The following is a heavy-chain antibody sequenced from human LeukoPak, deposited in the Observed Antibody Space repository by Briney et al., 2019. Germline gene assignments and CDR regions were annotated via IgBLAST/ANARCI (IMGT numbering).Heavy chain of an antibody. Sequence: GGSLRLSCAASGFTFSSYAMSWVRQAPGKGLEWVSAISGSGGSTYYADSVKGRLTISRDNTKSTLYLQMNSLRAEDTAVYYCAISPYYYDSSGYRDYWGQGTLVTVSS. J-gene: IGHJ4*02. D-gene: IGHD3-22*01. CDR3: AISPYYYDSSGYRDY. CDR1: GFTFSSYA. CDR2: ISGSGGST. V-gene: IGHV3-23*01.